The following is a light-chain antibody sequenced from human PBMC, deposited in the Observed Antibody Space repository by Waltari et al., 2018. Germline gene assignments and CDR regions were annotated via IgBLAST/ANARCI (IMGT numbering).Light chain of an antibody. CDR1: HGISSY. V-gene: IGKV1-9*01. CDR2: AAS. CDR3: QQLNSFPYT. J-gene: IGKJ2*01. Sequence: DIQLTQSPSFLSASVGDRVPITCRASHGISSYLAWYQQQPGEAPKLLISAASTLQSGFPSRFSGSGSGTEFTLTISSLQPEDFATYYCQQLNSFPYTFGQGTKLDIK.